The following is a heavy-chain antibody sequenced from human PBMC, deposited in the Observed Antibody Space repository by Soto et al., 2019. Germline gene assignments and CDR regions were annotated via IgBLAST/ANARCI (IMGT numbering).Heavy chain of an antibody. CDR3: ARHGFYGDYSSNYFDP. CDR1: GYSFSNWW. D-gene: IGHD4-17*01. J-gene: IGHJ5*02. Sequence: GESLKISCKGSGYSFSNWWIAWVRQMPGKGLEYMGIIYPSDSQTRYGPSFQGQVTISADKSISTAYLQWSSLKASDTAIYYCARHGFYGDYSSNYFDPWGQGTLVTVSS. CDR2: IYPSDSQT. V-gene: IGHV5-51*01.